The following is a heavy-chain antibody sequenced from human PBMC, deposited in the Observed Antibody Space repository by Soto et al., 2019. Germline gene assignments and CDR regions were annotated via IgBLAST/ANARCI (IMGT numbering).Heavy chain of an antibody. CDR3: ARDVTYYGSGSYLFYMDV. J-gene: IGHJ6*03. V-gene: IGHV4-31*03. CDR2: IYYSGST. CDR1: GGSISSGGYY. D-gene: IGHD3-10*01. Sequence: SETLSLTCTVSGGSISSGGYYWSWIRQHPGKGLEWIGYIYYSGSTYYNPSLKSRVTISVDTSKNQFSLKLSSVTAADTAVYYCARDVTYYGSGSYLFYMDVWGKGTTVTVSS.